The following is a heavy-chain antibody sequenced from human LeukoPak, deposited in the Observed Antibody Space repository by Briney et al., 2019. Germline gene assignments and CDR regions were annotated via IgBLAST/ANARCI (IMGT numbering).Heavy chain of an antibody. CDR3: ASPGDSSGYYFDY. Sequence: GGSLRLSCAASGFTFSSYAMHWVRQAPGKGLEWVAVISYDGSNKYYADSVKGRFTISRDNSKNTLYLQMNSLRAEDTAVYYCASPGDSSGYYFDYWGQGTLVTVSS. J-gene: IGHJ4*02. V-gene: IGHV3-30-3*01. CDR1: GFTFSSYA. CDR2: ISYDGSNK. D-gene: IGHD3-22*01.